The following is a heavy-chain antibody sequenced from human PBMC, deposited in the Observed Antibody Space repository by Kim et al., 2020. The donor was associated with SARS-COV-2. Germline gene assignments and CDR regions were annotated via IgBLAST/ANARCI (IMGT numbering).Heavy chain of an antibody. CDR1: GGSISSSNW. CDR2: IYHSGST. D-gene: IGHD3-22*01. CDR3: ARPPDYDSSGYYPSDY. J-gene: IGHJ4*02. Sequence: SETLSLTCAVSGGSISSSNWWSWVRQPPVKGLEWIGEIYHSGSTNYNPSLKRRVTISVDQSKNQFSLKLSSVTAADTAVYYCARPPDYDSSGYYPSDYWGQGNLVTVSS. V-gene: IGHV4-4*02.